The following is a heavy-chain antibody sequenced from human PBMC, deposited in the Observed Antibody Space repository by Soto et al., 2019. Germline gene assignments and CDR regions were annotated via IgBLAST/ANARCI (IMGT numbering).Heavy chain of an antibody. CDR1: GFTFSSYS. J-gene: IGHJ6*02. D-gene: IGHD6-13*01. Sequence: GGSLRLSCAASGFTFSSYSMNWVRQAPGKGLEWVSYISSSSSTIYYADPVKGRFTISRDNAKNSLYLQMNSLRDEDTAVYYCASTSSSSWTRHGMDVWGQGTTVTVSS. CDR3: ASTSSSSWTRHGMDV. CDR2: ISSSSSTI. V-gene: IGHV3-48*02.